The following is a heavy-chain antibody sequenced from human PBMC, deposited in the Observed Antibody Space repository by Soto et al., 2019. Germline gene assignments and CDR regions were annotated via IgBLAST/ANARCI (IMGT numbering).Heavy chain of an antibody. J-gene: IGHJ4*02. CDR1: GGTFSSYT. D-gene: IGHD5-12*01. CDR2: IIPILGIA. V-gene: IGHV1-69*04. CDR3: VRDSPIGSTFSGYDGIDY. Sequence: SVKVSCKASGGTFSSYTISWVRQAPGQGLEWMGRIIPILGIANYAQKFQGRVTITADKSTGTAYMELNSLRSEDTAVYYCVRDSPIGSTFSGYDGIDYWGQGTLVTVTS.